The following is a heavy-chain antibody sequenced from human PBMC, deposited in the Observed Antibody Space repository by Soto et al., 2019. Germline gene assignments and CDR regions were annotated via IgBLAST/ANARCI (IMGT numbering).Heavy chain of an antibody. J-gene: IGHJ3*02. V-gene: IGHV3-33*01. CDR3: ASSGSMGIGAFDI. Sequence: LRLSCAASGFTFSSYGMHWVRQAPGKGLEWVAVIWYDGSNKYYADSVKGRFTISRDNSKNTLYLQMNSLRAEDTAVYYCASSGSMGIGAFDIWGQGTMVTVSS. CDR1: GFTFSSYG. CDR2: IWYDGSNK. D-gene: IGHD3-22*01.